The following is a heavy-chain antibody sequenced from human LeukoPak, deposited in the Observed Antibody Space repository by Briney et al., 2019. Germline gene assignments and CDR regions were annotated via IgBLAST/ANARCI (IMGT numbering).Heavy chain of an antibody. CDR2: ISSSGSTI. V-gene: IGHV3-48*03. Sequence: GGSLRLSCAASGFTFSLYEMNCVRQAPGKGLEWGSYISSSGSTIYYADSVKGRFTISRDNAKNSLYLQMNSLRAEDTAVYYCARPGAVAGKYWDFDYWGQGSLVTVSS. J-gene: IGHJ4*02. CDR3: ARPGAVAGKYWDFDY. CDR1: GFTFSLYE. D-gene: IGHD6-19*01.